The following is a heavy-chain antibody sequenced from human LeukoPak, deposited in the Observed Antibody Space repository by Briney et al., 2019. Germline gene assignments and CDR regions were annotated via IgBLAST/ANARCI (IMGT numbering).Heavy chain of an antibody. CDR2: IIPIFGTA. CDR3: ASTGSSGFQH. J-gene: IGHJ1*01. D-gene: IGHD6-19*01. Sequence: ASVKVSCKASGGTFSSYAISWVRQAPGQGLEWLGGIIPIFGTANYAQNFQGRVTITADKSTSTAYMELSSLRSEDTAVYYCASTGSSGFQHWGQGTLVTVSS. V-gene: IGHV1-69*06. CDR1: GGTFSSYA.